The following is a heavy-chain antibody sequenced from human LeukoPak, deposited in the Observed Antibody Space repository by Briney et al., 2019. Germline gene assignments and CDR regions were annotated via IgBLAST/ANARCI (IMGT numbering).Heavy chain of an antibody. CDR2: INTDGNVM. D-gene: IGHD2-2*01. CDR1: GFTFSNSW. Sequence: GGSLRLSCAASGFTFSNSWMHWVRQTPGKGPVWVSCINTDGNVMRYADSVKGRFTISRDNAKNTLYLQMNSLRVEDTAVYYCARAGGPPTAMGFDPWGQGSLVSVST. CDR3: ARAGGPPTAMGFDP. J-gene: IGHJ5*02. V-gene: IGHV3-74*01.